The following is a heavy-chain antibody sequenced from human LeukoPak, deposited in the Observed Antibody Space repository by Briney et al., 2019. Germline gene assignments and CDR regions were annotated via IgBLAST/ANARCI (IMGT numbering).Heavy chain of an antibody. Sequence: PSETLSLTCTVSGGSISSYYWSWTRQPPGKGLEWIGYIYYSGSTNYNPSLKSRVTISVDTSKNQFSLKLSSVTAADTAVYYCARRTGYYDGFDYWGQGTLVTVSS. CDR3: ARRTGYYDGFDY. J-gene: IGHJ4*02. CDR2: IYYSGST. D-gene: IGHD3/OR15-3a*01. V-gene: IGHV4-59*01. CDR1: GGSISSYY.